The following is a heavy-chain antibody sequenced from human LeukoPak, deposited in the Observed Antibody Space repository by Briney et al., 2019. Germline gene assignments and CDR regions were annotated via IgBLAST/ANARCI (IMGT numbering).Heavy chain of an antibody. D-gene: IGHD1-26*01. CDR2: INPNSGGT. CDR1: GYTFTGYY. V-gene: IGHV1-2*02. J-gene: IGHJ4*02. Sequence: ASVKVSCMASGYTFTGYYMHWVRQAPGQGLEWMGWINPNSGGTNYAQKFQGRVTMTRDTSISTAYMELSRLRSDDTAVYYCARVGWELSPYYFDYWGQGTLVTVSS. CDR3: ARVGWELSPYYFDY.